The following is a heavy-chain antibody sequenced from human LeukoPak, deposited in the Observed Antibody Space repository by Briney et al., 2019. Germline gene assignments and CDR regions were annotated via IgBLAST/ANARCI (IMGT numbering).Heavy chain of an antibody. Sequence: ASVKVSCKVSGYTLNELSLKWVRQAPGTRLEWMAASDPDDGETIYAQNFQGRVTMTEDTSADTAYMELSSLRSEDTAVYFCATTPGFRPSDYFGMDVWGQGTTVTVSS. V-gene: IGHV1-24*01. J-gene: IGHJ6*02. CDR2: SDPDDGET. CDR3: ATTPGFRPSDYFGMDV. CDR1: GYTLNELS. D-gene: IGHD1-14*01.